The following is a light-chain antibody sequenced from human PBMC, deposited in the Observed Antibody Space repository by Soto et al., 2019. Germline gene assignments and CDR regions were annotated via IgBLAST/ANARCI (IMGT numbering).Light chain of an antibody. J-gene: IGKJ1*01. CDR2: GAS. V-gene: IGKV3-15*01. CDR3: QQRRT. Sequence: DIAMTQSPATLSASLGERGTLSCRASQSVSSNLAWYQQKPGQAPRLLIYGASTRATGIPARFSGSGSGTDFALTISSLEPEDFAVYYCQQRRTFGQGTKVDIK. CDR1: QSVSSN.